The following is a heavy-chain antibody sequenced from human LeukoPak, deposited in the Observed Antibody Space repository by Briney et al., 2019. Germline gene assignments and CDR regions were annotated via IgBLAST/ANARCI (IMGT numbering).Heavy chain of an antibody. CDR3: AKNYPYGSGEGIDY. D-gene: IGHD3-10*01. CDR2: ISYDGSNK. Sequence: GGSLRLSCAASGFTFSSYGMHWVRQAPGKGLEWVAVISYDGSNKYYADSVKGRFTISRDNSKNTLYLQMNSLRAEDTAVYYCAKNYPYGSGEGIDYWGQGTPVTVSS. J-gene: IGHJ4*02. V-gene: IGHV3-30*18. CDR1: GFTFSSYG.